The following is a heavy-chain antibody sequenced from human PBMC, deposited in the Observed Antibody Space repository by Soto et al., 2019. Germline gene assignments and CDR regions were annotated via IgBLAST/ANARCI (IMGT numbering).Heavy chain of an antibody. V-gene: IGHV3-23*01. D-gene: IGHD2-2*01. CDR3: AKDRDYPRDQFHY. CDR2: ISANGQGI. Sequence: PGGSLRLSCAASGFTFSNYAMSWVRQTPGKGLEWVSAISANGQGIYYADSVRGRFTISRDNSKNTVFLHMDSLRAEDTAVYYCAKDRDYPRDQFHYWGQGTLVTVSS. CDR1: GFTFSNYA. J-gene: IGHJ4*02.